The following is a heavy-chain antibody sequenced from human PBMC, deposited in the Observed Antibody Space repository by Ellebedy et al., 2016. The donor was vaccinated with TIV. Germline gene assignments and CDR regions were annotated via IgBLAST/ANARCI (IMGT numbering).Heavy chain of an antibody. CDR2: IYPGDSDT. CDR1: GYSFTSYW. J-gene: IGHJ4*02. V-gene: IGHV5-51*01. CDR3: ARLPATVVPAAMFDY. D-gene: IGHD2-2*01. Sequence: GGSLRLSXKGSGYSFTSYWIGWVRQMPGKGLEWMGIIYPGDSDTRYSPSFQGQVTISADKSISTAYLQWSSLKASDTAMYYCARLPATVVPAAMFDYWGQGTLVTVSS.